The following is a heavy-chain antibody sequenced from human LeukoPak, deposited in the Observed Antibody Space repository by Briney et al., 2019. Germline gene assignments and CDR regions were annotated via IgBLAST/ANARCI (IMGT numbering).Heavy chain of an antibody. J-gene: IGHJ3*02. CDR2: IYSGGST. CDR3: AKLKQQLVGRGAFDI. CDR1: GFTVSSNY. V-gene: IGHV3-53*01. D-gene: IGHD6-13*01. Sequence: GGSLRLSCAASGFTVSSNYMSWVRQAPGKGLEWVSVIYSGGSTYYADSVKGRFTISRDNSKNTLYLQMNSLRAEDTAVYYCAKLKQQLVGRGAFDIWGQGTMVTVSS.